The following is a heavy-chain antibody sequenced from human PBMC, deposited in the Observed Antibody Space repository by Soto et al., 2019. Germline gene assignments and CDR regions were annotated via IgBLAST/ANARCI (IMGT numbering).Heavy chain of an antibody. D-gene: IGHD2-2*01. V-gene: IGHV1-3*01. CDR3: AREYCTSTSCPNPPYASDI. Sequence: GASVKVSCKASGYTFTSYAIHWVRQAPGQGLEWMGWINAGKGHTKYSQKFQDRVIITRDTSASTAYMELSSLTSEDMAVYYCAREYCTSTSCPNPPYASDIWGQGTMVTVSS. J-gene: IGHJ3*02. CDR1: GYTFTSYA. CDR2: INAGKGHT.